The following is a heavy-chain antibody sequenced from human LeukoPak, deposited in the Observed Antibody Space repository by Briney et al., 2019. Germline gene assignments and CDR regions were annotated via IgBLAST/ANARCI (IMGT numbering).Heavy chain of an antibody. J-gene: IGHJ4*02. D-gene: IGHD4-23*01. CDR3: ARVLGYGGEFDY. Sequence: SETLSLTCTVSGGSISSSSYYWGWIRQPPGKGLEWIGSIHHSGSTNYNPSLKSRVTISLDTSKNQFSLKLSSVTAADTAVYYCARVLGYGGEFDYWGQGTLVTVSS. CDR1: GGSISSSSYY. V-gene: IGHV4-39*07. CDR2: IHHSGST.